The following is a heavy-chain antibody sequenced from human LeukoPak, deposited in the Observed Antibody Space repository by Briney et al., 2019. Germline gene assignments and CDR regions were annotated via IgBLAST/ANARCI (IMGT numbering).Heavy chain of an antibody. CDR2: INPNSGGT. J-gene: IGHJ6*02. V-gene: IGHV1-2*06. D-gene: IGHD1-7*01. CDR1: GYTFTSYG. CDR3: AREQGNRITGTTGSDMDV. Sequence: ASVTVSCKASGYTFTSYGISWVRQAPGQGLEWMGRINPNSGGTNYAQKFQGRVTMTRDTSISTAYMELSRLRSDDTAVYYCAREQGNRITGTTGSDMDVWGQGTTVTVSS.